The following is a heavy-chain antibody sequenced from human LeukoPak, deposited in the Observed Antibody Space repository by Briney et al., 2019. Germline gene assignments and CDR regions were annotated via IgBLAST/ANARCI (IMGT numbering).Heavy chain of an antibody. CDR2: ISSSSSYI. CDR3: ARDSPHIVVVPAAD. Sequence: GGSLTLSCAASGFTFSSYSMNWVRQAPGKGLEWVSSISSSSSYIYYADSVKGRFTISRDNAKNSLYLQMNSLRAEDTAVYYCARDSPHIVVVPAADWGQGTLVTVSS. D-gene: IGHD2-2*01. J-gene: IGHJ4*02. V-gene: IGHV3-21*01. CDR1: GFTFSSYS.